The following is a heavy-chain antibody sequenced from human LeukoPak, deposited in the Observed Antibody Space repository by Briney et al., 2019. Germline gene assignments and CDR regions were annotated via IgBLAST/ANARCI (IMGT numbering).Heavy chain of an antibody. CDR2: IYHSGST. CDR1: GGSISSSSYY. Sequence: TSETLSLTCTVSGGSISSSSYYWGWIRQPPGKGLEWIGEIYHSGSTNYNPSLKSRVTISVDKSKNQFSLKLSSVTAADTAVYYCARDPFDYWGQGTLVTVSS. V-gene: IGHV4-39*07. J-gene: IGHJ4*02. CDR3: ARDPFDY.